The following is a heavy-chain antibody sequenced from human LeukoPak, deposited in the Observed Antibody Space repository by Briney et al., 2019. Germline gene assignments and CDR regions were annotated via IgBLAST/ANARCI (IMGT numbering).Heavy chain of an antibody. CDR2: VYNTGST. Sequence: SETLSLTCTVSGGSTSSHFWTWIRQPPGKGLEWLGYVYNTGSTNYNPSLQSRLTMTLDASKKQFYLKLTSVTAADTAVYFCARDDYGVFDAFDVWAQGTVVTASS. J-gene: IGHJ3*01. D-gene: IGHD3-16*01. CDR3: ARDDYGVFDAFDV. CDR1: GGSTSSHF. V-gene: IGHV4-59*08.